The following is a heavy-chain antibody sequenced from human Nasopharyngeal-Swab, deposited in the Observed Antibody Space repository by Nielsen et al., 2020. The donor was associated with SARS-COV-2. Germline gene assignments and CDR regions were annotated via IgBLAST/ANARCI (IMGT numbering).Heavy chain of an antibody. J-gene: IGHJ4*02. Sequence: WVRQAPGQGLEWMGWISAYNGNTNYAQKLQGRVTMTTDTSTSTAYTELRSLRSDDTAVYYCARDDYDILTGYYTGGIYWGQGTLVTVSS. V-gene: IGHV1-18*01. CDR2: ISAYNGNT. D-gene: IGHD3-9*01. CDR3: ARDDYDILTGYYTGGIY.